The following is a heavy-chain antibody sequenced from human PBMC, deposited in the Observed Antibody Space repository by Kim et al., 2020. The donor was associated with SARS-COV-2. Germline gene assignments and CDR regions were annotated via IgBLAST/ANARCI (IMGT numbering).Heavy chain of an antibody. V-gene: IGHV3-21*01. CDR1: GFTFSSYS. D-gene: IGHD5-18*01. CDR2: ISSSSSYI. CDR3: ARDLTIGGLGTAMVTAFDI. J-gene: IGHJ3*02. Sequence: GGSLRLSCAASGFTFSSYSMNWVRQAPGKGLEWVSSISSSSSYIYYADSVKGRFTISRDNAKNSLYLQMNSLRAEDTAVYYCARDLTIGGLGTAMVTAFDIWGQGKMVTVSS.